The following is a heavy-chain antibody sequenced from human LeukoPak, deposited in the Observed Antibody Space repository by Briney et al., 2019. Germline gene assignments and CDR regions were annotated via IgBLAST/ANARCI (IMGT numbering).Heavy chain of an antibody. CDR2: IKQDGSGK. J-gene: IGHJ4*02. CDR1: GFTFSSYW. D-gene: IGHD3-22*01. V-gene: IGHV3-7*01. CDR3: ARDLYYYDSSGYSN. Sequence: PGGSLRLSCAASGFTFSSYWMSWVRQAPGKGLEWVANIKQDGSGKYYVDSVKGRFTISRDNATNSLYLQMNSLRAEDTAVYYCARDLYYYDSSGYSNWGQGTLVTVSS.